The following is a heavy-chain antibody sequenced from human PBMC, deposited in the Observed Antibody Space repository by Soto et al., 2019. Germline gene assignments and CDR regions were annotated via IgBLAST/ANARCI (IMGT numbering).Heavy chain of an antibody. CDR2: ISGSGGST. CDR1: GFTFNSYA. Sequence: GGSLRLSCAASGFTFNSYAMSWVRQAPGKGLEWVSAISGSGGSTYYADSVKGRFTISRDNSKNTLYLQMNSLRAEDTAVYYCAKESDFWSGSEIDYWGQGTLVTVSS. J-gene: IGHJ4*02. CDR3: AKESDFWSGSEIDY. V-gene: IGHV3-23*01. D-gene: IGHD3-3*01.